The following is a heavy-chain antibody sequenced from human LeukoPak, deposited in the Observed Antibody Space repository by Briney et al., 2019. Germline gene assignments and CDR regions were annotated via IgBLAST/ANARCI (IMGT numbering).Heavy chain of an antibody. V-gene: IGHV1-69*01. CDR3: ARDRYCSSTSCHSHAFDI. D-gene: IGHD2-2*01. Sequence: GSSVKVSCKASGGTFSSYAISWVRQAPGQGLEWMGGIIPIFGTANYAQKFQGRVTITADESTSTAYMELSSLRSEDTAVYYCARDRYCSSTSCHSHAFDIWGQGTMVTVSS. J-gene: IGHJ3*02. CDR2: IIPIFGTA. CDR1: GGTFSSYA.